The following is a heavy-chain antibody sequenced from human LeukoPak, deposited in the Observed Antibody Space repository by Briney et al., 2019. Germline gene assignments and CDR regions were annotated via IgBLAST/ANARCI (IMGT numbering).Heavy chain of an antibody. Sequence: PGGSLRLSCAASGFTFSSYSMNWVRQAPGRGLEWVSSISSSSSYIYYVDSVKGRFAISRDNAKNSLYLQMNSLRAEDTAVYYCARAWTAMDIWGQGTTVTVSS. CDR2: ISSSSSYI. J-gene: IGHJ6*02. D-gene: IGHD3/OR15-3a*01. CDR1: GFTFSSYS. CDR3: ARAWTAMDI. V-gene: IGHV3-21*01.